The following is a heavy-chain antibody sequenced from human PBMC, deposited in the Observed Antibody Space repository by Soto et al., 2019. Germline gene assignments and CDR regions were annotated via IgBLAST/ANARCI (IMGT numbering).Heavy chain of an antibody. D-gene: IGHD6-6*01. CDR1: GGSFSSYA. CDR3: AREYRSSSGRFDN. J-gene: IGHJ4*02. V-gene: IGHV1-69*13. Sequence: SVKVSCKASGGSFSSYAISWVRQAPGQGLEWMGGIIPIFGTPSYAQKFQGRVTITADESTSTAYMELSSLRSEDTAVYYCAREYRSSSGRFDNWGQGTLVTSPQ. CDR2: IIPIFGTP.